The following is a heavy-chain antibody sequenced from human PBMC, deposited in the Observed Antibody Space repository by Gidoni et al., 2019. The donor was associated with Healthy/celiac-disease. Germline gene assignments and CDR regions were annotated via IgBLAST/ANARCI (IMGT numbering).Heavy chain of an antibody. CDR1: GFTFSSYA. CDR3: AKDLTRREWLRLRPATAGAIDY. CDR2: ISGSGGST. D-gene: IGHD5-12*01. J-gene: IGHJ4*02. Sequence: EVQLLESGGGLVQPGGSLRLSCAASGFTFSSYAMSWVRQAPGKGLEWVSAISGSGGSTYYADSVKGRFTISRDNSKNTLYLQMNSLRAEDTAVYYCAKDLTRREWLRLRPATAGAIDYWGQGTLVTVSS. V-gene: IGHV3-23*01.